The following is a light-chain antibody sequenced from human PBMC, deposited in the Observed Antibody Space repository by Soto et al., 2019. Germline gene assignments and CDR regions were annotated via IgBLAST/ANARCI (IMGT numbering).Light chain of an antibody. Sequence: EVVLTQSPATLSVSPGYRSTLSCRASQYIGSAVSWYHQRSGQAPRLLIFDASIRVPTTPARFIGSVSGTEFTLTISSLESEDFAVYFCQQYGDRPRTFGQGTTVDIK. V-gene: IGKV3-15*01. CDR3: QQYGDRPRT. CDR1: QYIGSA. CDR2: DAS. J-gene: IGKJ1*01.